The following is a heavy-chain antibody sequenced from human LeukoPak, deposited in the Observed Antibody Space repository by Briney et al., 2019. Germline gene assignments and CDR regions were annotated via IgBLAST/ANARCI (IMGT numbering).Heavy chain of an antibody. CDR3: AREGGFYRPLDY. CDR1: GGSVINTNW. J-gene: IGHJ4*02. CDR2: VHLDGRT. D-gene: IGHD3-3*01. V-gene: IGHV4-4*02. Sequence: SGTLSLTCGVSGGSVINTNWWTWVRQPPGKGLEWIGEVHLDGRTNYNPSLESRLTMSVDASENQVSLKLTSVTAADTAVYYCAREGGFYRPLDYSGQGTLVTVSS.